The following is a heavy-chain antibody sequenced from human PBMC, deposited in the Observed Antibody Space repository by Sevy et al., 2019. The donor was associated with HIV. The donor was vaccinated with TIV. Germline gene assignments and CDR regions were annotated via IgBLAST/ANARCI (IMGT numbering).Heavy chain of an antibody. CDR3: ARDLPPSATTVAHFDY. V-gene: IGHV3-48*03. CDR2: IGQGGGTT. CDR1: GFIFSSYE. D-gene: IGHD4-17*01. Sequence: GGSLRLSCAASGFIFSSYEMSWVRQAPGKGLEWVSHIGQGGGTTYFSDSVKGRFTISGDNAKNSLYLQMNSLRAEDTAIYYCARDLPPSATTVAHFDYWGQGTLVTVSS. J-gene: IGHJ4*02.